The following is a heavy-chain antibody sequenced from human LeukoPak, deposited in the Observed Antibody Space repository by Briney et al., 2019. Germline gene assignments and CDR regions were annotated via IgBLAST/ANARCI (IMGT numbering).Heavy chain of an antibody. J-gene: IGHJ4*02. CDR1: DDAVNEYY. Sequence: PSETLSLICTVCDDAVNEYYGSCIRQPPGKGLEWIGYIYSTGITNYNPSLKSRVTISVDTSKNQFSLRLSSVTAADTAVYYCARHRVELAGSYFDSWGQGTLVPVSS. V-gene: IGHV4-59*08. D-gene: IGHD6-19*01. CDR3: ARHRVELAGSYFDS. CDR2: IYSTGIT.